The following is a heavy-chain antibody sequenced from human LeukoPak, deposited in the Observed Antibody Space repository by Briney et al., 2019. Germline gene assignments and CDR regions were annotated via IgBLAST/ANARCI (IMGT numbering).Heavy chain of an antibody. CDR3: ARDRYQSYFDY. D-gene: IGHD3-16*02. CDR1: GYTFTSYY. Sequence: ASVKVSCKASGYTFTSYYMHWVRQAPGQGLEWMGWINPDSGGTNYAQKFQGRVTMTRDTSISTAYMELSRLRSDDTAVYYRARDRYQSYFDYWGQGTLVTVSS. J-gene: IGHJ4*02. CDR2: INPDSGGT. V-gene: IGHV1-2*02.